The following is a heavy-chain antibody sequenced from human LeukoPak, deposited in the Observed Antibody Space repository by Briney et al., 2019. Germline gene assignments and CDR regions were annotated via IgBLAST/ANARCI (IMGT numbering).Heavy chain of an antibody. CDR2: ISSSSSYT. CDR1: GFTFSDYY. CDR3: AKMNAVTSYFDY. V-gene: IGHV3-11*03. Sequence: GGSLRLSCAASGFTFSDYYMSWIRQAPGKGLEWVSYISSSSSYTNYADSVKGRFTISRDNAKNSLYLQMNSLRAEDTALYYCAKMNAVTSYFDYWGQGTLVTVSS. D-gene: IGHD4-11*01. J-gene: IGHJ4*02.